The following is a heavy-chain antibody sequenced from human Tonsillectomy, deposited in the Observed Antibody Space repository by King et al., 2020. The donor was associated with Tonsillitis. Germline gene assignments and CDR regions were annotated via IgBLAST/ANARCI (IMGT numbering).Heavy chain of an antibody. Sequence: QLQESGPGLVKPSETLSLTCTVSGGSISSSSYYWGWIRQPPGKGLEWIGSIYYSGSPYYNPSLKSRVTISVDTSKKQFSLKLSSVTAADTAVYYCAREVTGTTPFFDYWGQGTLVTVSS. CDR1: GGSISSSSYY. CDR2: IYYSGSP. CDR3: AREVTGTTPFFDY. V-gene: IGHV4-39*07. J-gene: IGHJ4*02. D-gene: IGHD1-20*01.